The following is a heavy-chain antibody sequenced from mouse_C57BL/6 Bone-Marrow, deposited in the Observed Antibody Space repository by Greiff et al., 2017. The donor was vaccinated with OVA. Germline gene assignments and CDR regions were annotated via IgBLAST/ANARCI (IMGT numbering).Heavy chain of an antibody. V-gene: IGHV14-3*01. CDR3: ARSSAGKGYLDV. J-gene: IGHJ1*03. Sequence: VQLQQSVAELVRPGASVKLFCTASGFNIKNTDMHWVKQRPEQGLEWIGRIDPANGSTKYAQKFKGKATITADTSSNTAYLQLSSLTSEDTAIYYCARSSAGKGYLDVWGTGTTVTVSS. CDR1: GFNIKNTD. D-gene: IGHD4-1*01. CDR2: IDPANGST.